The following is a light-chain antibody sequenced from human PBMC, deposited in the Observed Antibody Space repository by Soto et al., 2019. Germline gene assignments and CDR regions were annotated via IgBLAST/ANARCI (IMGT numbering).Light chain of an antibody. CDR1: QSVTSNY. CDR2: GAS. V-gene: IGKV3-20*01. Sequence: EIVLTQSPGTLSLSPGERATLSCRASQSVTSNYLAWYQHKPGQAPRLLISGASSRATGIPDRFSGSGTGTDFTLTISRLEPEDVAMYYCHQYGYGRDSFGQGTKLEIK. J-gene: IGKJ2*03. CDR3: HQYGYGRDS.